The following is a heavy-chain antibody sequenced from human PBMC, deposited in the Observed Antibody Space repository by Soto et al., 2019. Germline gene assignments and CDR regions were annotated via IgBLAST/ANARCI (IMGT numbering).Heavy chain of an antibody. CDR3: ARERCEANFEY. V-gene: IGHV4-59*01. Sequence: PXEPPSLTCTFHVGSISSSYWRRIRQPPGKGLEWIGYIYYSGSTNYNPSLKSRVTISVDTSKNQLSLTLSSVTAADTAVDYCARERCEANFEYLGQGTLGTVAS. D-gene: IGHD4-17*01. J-gene: IGHJ4*02. CDR2: IYYSGST. CDR1: VGSISSSY.